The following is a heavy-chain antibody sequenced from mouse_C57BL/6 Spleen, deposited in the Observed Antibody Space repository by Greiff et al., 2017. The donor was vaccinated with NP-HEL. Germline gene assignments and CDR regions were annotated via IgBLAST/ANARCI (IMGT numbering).Heavy chain of an antibody. CDR3: ARHSGGYAMDY. Sequence: DVQLVESGGDLVKPGGSLKLSCAASGFTFSSYGMSWVRQTPDKRLEWVATISSGGSYTYYPDSVKGRFTISRDNAKNTLYLQMSSLKSEDTAMYYCARHSGGYAMDYWGQGTSVTVSS. CDR2: ISSGGSYT. D-gene: IGHD3-1*01. V-gene: IGHV5-6*01. CDR1: GFTFSSYG. J-gene: IGHJ4*01.